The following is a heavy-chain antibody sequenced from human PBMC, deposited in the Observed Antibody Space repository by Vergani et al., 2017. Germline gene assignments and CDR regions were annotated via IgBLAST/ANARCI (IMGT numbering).Heavy chain of an antibody. CDR3: GRLPKHCGDWVGDSRFDP. V-gene: IGHV2-5*01. CDR2: IYWNDDK. D-gene: IGHD4-17*01. J-gene: IGHJ5*02. CDR1: GFSLDTGGVG. Sequence: QITLKESGPTLIKPTQNLTLTCTFSGFSLDTGGVGVGWIRQPPGKGLEWVALIYWNDDKRYSSSLKPRLILTKDTSKNQVVLTLTNVVPADTATYYCGRLPKHCGDWVGDSRFDPWGQGTLVTVSS.